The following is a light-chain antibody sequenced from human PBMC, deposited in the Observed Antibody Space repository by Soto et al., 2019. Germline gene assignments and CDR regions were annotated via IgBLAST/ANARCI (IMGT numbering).Light chain of an antibody. CDR3: QQYEKLRLHT. Sequence: DIQMTQSPSSLSASVGERVTITCRANEDISNYLNWYQQKPGRAPKLLIYDASTLETEVPSSFSGSGSGTHFTFTISSLQPEDVGTYYCQQYEKLRLHTFGPGTKL. CDR2: DAS. CDR1: EDISNY. V-gene: IGKV1-33*01. J-gene: IGKJ2*01.